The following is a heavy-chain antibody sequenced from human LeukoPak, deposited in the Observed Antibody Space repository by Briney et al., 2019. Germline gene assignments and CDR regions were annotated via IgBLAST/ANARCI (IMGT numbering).Heavy chain of an antibody. V-gene: IGHV4-4*02. J-gene: IGHJ4*02. D-gene: IGHD3-3*01. CDR3: ARLRSDKNFDY. Sequence: SETLSLTCAVSGGSISSSNWWNWVRQTPGKGLEWIGEIYHRGNTHYNPSLKSRVSILVDKSKNYFSLKLTSVTAADTAVYYCARLRSDKNFDYWGQGTLVTVSS. CDR2: IYHRGNT. CDR1: GGSISSSNW.